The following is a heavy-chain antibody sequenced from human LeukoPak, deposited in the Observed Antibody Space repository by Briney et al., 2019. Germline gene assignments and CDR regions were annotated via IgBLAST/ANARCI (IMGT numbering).Heavy chain of an antibody. CDR3: ARDQPYDSSGYYRYFDY. Sequence: GGSLRLSCAASGFTFSSYSMNWVRQAPGKGLEWVSSISSSSSYIYYADSVKGRFTISRDNAKNSLYLQMNSLRAEDTAVYYCARDQPYDSSGYYRYFDYWGQGTLVTVSS. CDR1: GFTFSSYS. J-gene: IGHJ4*02. D-gene: IGHD3-22*01. V-gene: IGHV3-21*01. CDR2: ISSSSSYI.